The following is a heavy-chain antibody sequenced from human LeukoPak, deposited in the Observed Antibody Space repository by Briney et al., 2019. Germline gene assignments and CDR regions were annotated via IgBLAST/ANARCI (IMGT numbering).Heavy chain of an antibody. CDR3: AKDLAYCGGDCYYDAFDI. CDR2: ISYDGSNK. Sequence: GGSLRLSCAASGFTFSSYGMHWVRQAPGKGLEWVAVISYDGSNKYYADSVKGRFTISRDNSKNTLYLQMNSLRAEDTAVYYCAKDLAYCGGDCYYDAFDIWGQGTTVTVSS. V-gene: IGHV3-30*18. J-gene: IGHJ3*02. CDR1: GFTFSSYG. D-gene: IGHD2-21*02.